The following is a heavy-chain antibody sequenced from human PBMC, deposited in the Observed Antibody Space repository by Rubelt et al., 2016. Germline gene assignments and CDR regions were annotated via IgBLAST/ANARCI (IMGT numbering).Heavy chain of an antibody. J-gene: IGHJ4*02. V-gene: IGHV3-21*01. Sequence: VQLRESGPGLVKPSGTLSLTCAVSGGSISSSNWWSWVRQPPGKGLEWVSSISSSNNYMYYADSGKGRFTISRDNPKNSRDLQMNSLGAEDTAVYYCARYRVALVGGYFDYWGQGTLVTVSS. CDR2: ISSSNNYM. D-gene: IGHD6-19*01. CDR1: GGSISSSN. CDR3: ARYRVALVGGYFDY.